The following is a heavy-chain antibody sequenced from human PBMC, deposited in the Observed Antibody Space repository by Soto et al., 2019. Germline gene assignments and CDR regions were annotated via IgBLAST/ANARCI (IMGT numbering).Heavy chain of an antibody. CDR2: INPSGGST. D-gene: IGHD3-10*01. CDR1: GYTFTSYY. CDR3: ARGGIDYYGSGSYQYYFDY. V-gene: IGHV1-46*01. Sequence: QVQLVQSGAEVKKPGASVKVSCKASGYTFTSYYMHWVRQAPGQGLEWMGIINPSGGSTSYAQKCQGRVTMTRDTSTSTVYMELSSLRSEDTAVYYCARGGIDYYGSGSYQYYFDYWGQGTLVTVSS. J-gene: IGHJ4*02.